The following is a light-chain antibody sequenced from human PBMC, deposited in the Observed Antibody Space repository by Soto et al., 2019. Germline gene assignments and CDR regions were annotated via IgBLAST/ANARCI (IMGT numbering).Light chain of an antibody. CDR3: NSFRVSHIYV. CDR2: EVT. J-gene: IGLJ1*01. V-gene: IGLV2-14*01. CDR1: STDVGGYNA. Sequence: QSVLSQPASVSGSPGQTITISCTGTSTDVGGYNAVSWYQHHPGKAPKLIIYEVTHRPSGVSDRFSASKSGNTASLTISGLQAEDEADYYCNSFRVSHIYVFGHGTKVT.